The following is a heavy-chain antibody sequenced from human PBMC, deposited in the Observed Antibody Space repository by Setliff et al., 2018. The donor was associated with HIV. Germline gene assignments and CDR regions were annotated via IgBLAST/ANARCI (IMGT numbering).Heavy chain of an antibody. CDR3: ARYSPRGYTLTGPY. D-gene: IGHD6-25*01. V-gene: IGHV4-34*01. Sequence: SETLSLTCAVSGGSLSGFYWNWIRQPPGKGLEWIGEINHSGSTNYNPSLKSRVTISVDTSKNQFSLKLTSVTAADTAVYYCARYSPRGYTLTGPYWGQGTLVTVSS. J-gene: IGHJ4*02. CDR1: GGSLSGFY. CDR2: INHSGST.